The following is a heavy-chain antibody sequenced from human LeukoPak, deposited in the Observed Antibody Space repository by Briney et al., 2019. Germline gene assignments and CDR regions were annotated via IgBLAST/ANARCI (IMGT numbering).Heavy chain of an antibody. D-gene: IGHD4-11*01. CDR1: GYSFTSYW. J-gene: IGHJ3*02. V-gene: IGHV5-51*01. CDR3: ARQVGVTIAPPDAFDI. Sequence: GESLKNSCKGSGYSFTSYWIGWVRQMPGKGLEWMGIIYPGDSDTRYSPSFQGQVTISADKSISTAYLQWSSLKASDTAMYYCARQVGVTIAPPDAFDIWGQGTMVTVSS. CDR2: IYPGDSDT.